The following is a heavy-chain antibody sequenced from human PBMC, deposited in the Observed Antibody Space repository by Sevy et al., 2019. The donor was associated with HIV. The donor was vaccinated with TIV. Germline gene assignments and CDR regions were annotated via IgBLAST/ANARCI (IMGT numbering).Heavy chain of an antibody. CDR2: ISGSGGST. J-gene: IGHJ4*02. Sequence: GESLKISCAASGFTFSSYAMSWVRQAPGKGLEWVSAISGSGGSTYYADSVKGRFTISRDNSKNTLHLQMNSLRAEDTAVYYCAKDQVTIFGVVMDSVGELGPPFDYWGQGTLVTVSS. CDR1: GFTFSSYA. V-gene: IGHV3-23*01. D-gene: IGHD3-3*01. CDR3: AKDQVTIFGVVMDSVGELGPPFDY.